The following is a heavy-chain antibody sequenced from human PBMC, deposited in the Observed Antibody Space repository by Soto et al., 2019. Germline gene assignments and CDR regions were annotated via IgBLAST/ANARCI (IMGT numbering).Heavy chain of an antibody. CDR1: VFTFSSYA. V-gene: IGHV3-23*01. Sequence: GALRLSGAASVFTFSSYAMSWVRQAPGKGLEWVSAISGIGVSTYYADSVKGRFTISRDNSKNTLYLQMNSLRAEDTAVYYFVKDRGYSGDDIDYSGQGTLVTVSS. CDR2: ISGIGVST. D-gene: IGHD5-12*01. CDR3: VKDRGYSGDDIDY. J-gene: IGHJ4*02.